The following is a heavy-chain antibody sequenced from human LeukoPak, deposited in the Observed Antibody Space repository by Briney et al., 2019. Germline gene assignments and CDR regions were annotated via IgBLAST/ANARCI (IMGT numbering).Heavy chain of an antibody. Sequence: GASVKVTCKASGYTFTSYDINWVRQATGQGLEWMGWMNPNSGNTGYAQKFQGRVTITADESTSTVYMELSSLRSDDTAVYFCARAGSSSWSDFDYWGQGTLVTVSS. V-gene: IGHV1-8*01. CDR1: GYTFTSYD. CDR2: MNPNSGNT. D-gene: IGHD6-13*01. J-gene: IGHJ4*02. CDR3: ARAGSSSWSDFDY.